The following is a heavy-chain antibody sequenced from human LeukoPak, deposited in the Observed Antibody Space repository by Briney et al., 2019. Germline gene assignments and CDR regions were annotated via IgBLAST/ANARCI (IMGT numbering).Heavy chain of an antibody. CDR1: GYTFTGYY. CDR2: INPNSGDT. CDR3: ARDGNFDF. Sequence: ASVKVSCKASGYTFTGYYMHWVRQAPGQGLEWMVWINPNSGDTNYAQKFRGRVNMTGDTSINTAYLDLSGLRSDDTAIYYCARDGNFDFWGQGTLVTVSS. V-gene: IGHV1-2*02. J-gene: IGHJ4*02.